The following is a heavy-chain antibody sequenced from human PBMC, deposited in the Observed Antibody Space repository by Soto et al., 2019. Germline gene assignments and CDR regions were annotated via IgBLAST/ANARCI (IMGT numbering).Heavy chain of an antibody. Sequence: PSQTLSLTCAISGDSVSSNSAAWNWIRQSPSRGLEWLGRTYYRSKWYNDYAVSVKSRITINPDTSKNQFSLQLNSVTPEDTAVYYCARDLGVVAVGYPADWFDPWGQGTLVTVSS. V-gene: IGHV6-1*01. CDR3: ARDLGVVAVGYPADWFDP. CDR2: TYYRSKWYN. D-gene: IGHD2-15*01. J-gene: IGHJ5*02. CDR1: GDSVSSNSAA.